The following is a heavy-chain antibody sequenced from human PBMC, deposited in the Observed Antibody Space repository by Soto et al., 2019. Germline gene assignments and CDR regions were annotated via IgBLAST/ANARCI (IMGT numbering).Heavy chain of an antibody. CDR1: GGSISSGGYY. J-gene: IGHJ3*02. CDR2: IYYSGST. D-gene: IGHD1-26*01. Sequence: QVQLQESGPGLVKPSQTLSLTCTVSGGSISSGGYYWSWIRQHPGMGLEWIGYIYYSGSTYYNPCLRSLVTISADTSKNQFSLKLSSVTAADTAVYYCARDRVGHDAFDIWGQGTMVTVSS. CDR3: ARDRVGHDAFDI. V-gene: IGHV4-31*01.